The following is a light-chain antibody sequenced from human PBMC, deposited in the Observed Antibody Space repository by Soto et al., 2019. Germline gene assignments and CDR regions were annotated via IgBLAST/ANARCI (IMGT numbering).Light chain of an antibody. CDR2: EVS. Sequence: QSALTQPASVSGSPGQSITISCTGASSDVGSYNYVSWYQQHPGKAPKLMIYEVSNRPSGVSNRFSGSKSGNAASLTVSGLQAEDEADYYCNSYTSTNTWVFGTGTKLTVL. V-gene: IGLV2-14*01. J-gene: IGLJ1*01. CDR3: NSYTSTNTWV. CDR1: SSDVGSYNY.